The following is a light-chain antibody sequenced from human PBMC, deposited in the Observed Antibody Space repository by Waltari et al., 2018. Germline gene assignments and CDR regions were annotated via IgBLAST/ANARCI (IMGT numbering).Light chain of an antibody. CDR1: SSDVGNYNL. CDR2: DVT. V-gene: IGLV2-23*02. Sequence: QSGLTQPASVSGSPGQSITIPCTGTSSDVGNYNLVSWYQQYPGKAPKLMVYDVTRRSAGVSVRFSGSKSGNTASLTIYGRQSEDEADYYCCSYAGLGIYVFGTGTKVTVL. J-gene: IGLJ1*01. CDR3: CSYAGLGIYV.